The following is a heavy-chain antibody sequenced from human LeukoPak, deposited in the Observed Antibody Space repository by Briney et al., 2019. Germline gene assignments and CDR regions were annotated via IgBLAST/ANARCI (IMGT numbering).Heavy chain of an antibody. Sequence: GGSLRLSCKVSGFTVSSNSWSWVRQAPGKGLEWVSFISSGGNTDHSDSVKGRFTISRDNAKNSVSLQMNSLRAEDTAVYYCARLPEAFDIWGQGTMVTVSS. V-gene: IGHV3-53*01. CDR3: ARLPEAFDI. J-gene: IGHJ3*02. CDR2: ISSGGNT. CDR1: GFTVSSNS.